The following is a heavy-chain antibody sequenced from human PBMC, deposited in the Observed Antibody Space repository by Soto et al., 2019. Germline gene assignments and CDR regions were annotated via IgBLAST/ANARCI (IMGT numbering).Heavy chain of an antibody. CDR1: GFTFRSYW. D-gene: IGHD2-21*01. CDR3: AREKRDLCGSQGGMDV. Sequence: EVQLVESGGGLVQPGGSLRLSCAASGFTFRSYWMHWVRQAPGKGLVWVSRINSDGSSTSYADSVKGRFTISRDNAKNTLYLQMNSLRAEDTAVYYCAREKRDLCGSQGGMDVWGQGTTVTVSS. J-gene: IGHJ6*02. CDR2: INSDGSST. V-gene: IGHV3-74*01.